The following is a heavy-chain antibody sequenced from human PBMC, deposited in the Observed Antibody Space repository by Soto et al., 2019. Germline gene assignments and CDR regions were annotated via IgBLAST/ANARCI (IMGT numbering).Heavy chain of an antibody. J-gene: IGHJ4*02. CDR2: INSDGSST. D-gene: IGHD3-16*02. V-gene: IGHV3-74*01. Sequence: GGSLRLSCAASGFTFSSYWMHWVRQAPGKGLVWVSRINSDGSSTSYADSVKGRFTISRDNAKNTLYLQMNSLRAEDTAVYYWARSDRYDYVWGSYRYGLDYWGQGTLVTVSS. CDR1: GFTFSSYW. CDR3: ARSDRYDYVWGSYRYGLDY.